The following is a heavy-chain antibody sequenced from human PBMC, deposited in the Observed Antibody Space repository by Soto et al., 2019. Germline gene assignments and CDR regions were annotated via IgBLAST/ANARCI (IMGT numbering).Heavy chain of an antibody. V-gene: IGHV1-69*02. Sequence: QVQLVQSGAEVKRPGSSVKVSCKASGDTFSFYSINWVRQAPGLGLEWMGRINPILSMSNYAQRFQGRATMTAAKSTTTAYMELSGLRSEDTAIYYCASSYGSGYRAFDYWGQGALVTVSS. CDR2: INPILSMS. D-gene: IGHD3-10*01. CDR1: GDTFSFYS. CDR3: ASSYGSGYRAFDY. J-gene: IGHJ4*02.